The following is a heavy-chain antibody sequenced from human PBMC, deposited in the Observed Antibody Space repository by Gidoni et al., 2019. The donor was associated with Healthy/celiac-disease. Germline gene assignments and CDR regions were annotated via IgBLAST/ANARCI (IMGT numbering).Heavy chain of an antibody. CDR1: GGSFSGYY. D-gene: IGHD6-19*01. CDR2: INHSGST. CDR3: ARGRGAVAGPGSGWRYYYYGMDV. J-gene: IGHJ6*02. Sequence: QVQLQQWGAGLLKPSETLSLTCAVYGGSFSGYYWSWIRQPPGKGLEWIGEINHSGSTNYNPSLTSRVTISVDTSKNQFSLKLSSVTAADTAVYYCARGRGAVAGPGSGWRYYYYGMDVWGQGTTVTVSS. V-gene: IGHV4-34*01.